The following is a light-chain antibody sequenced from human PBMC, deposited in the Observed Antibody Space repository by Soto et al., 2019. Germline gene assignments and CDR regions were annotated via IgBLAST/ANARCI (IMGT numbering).Light chain of an antibody. CDR1: SGHSSYL. Sequence: QLVLTQSPSASASLGASVKLTCTLDSGHSSYLIAWHQQQPQKGPRFLMRLNSDGSHNTGGGIPNRSSGSSSGGKRYLTIFSLQFGDEADYFCQSLGSGDCVFGGGTKLTV. V-gene: IGLV4-69*02. J-gene: IGLJ3*02. CDR3: QSLGSGDCV. CDR2: LNSDGSH.